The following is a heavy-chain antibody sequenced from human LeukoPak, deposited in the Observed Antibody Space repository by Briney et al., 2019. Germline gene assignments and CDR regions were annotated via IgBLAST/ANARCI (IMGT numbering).Heavy chain of an antibody. CDR3: ARGGITFGGAFDY. J-gene: IGHJ4*02. D-gene: IGHD3-16*01. V-gene: IGHV1-69*06. Sequence: SVKVSCKASGGTFSSYAISWVRQAPGQGLEWMGGIIPIFGTANYAQKFQGRVTITADKSTSTAYMELSSLRSEDTAVYYCARGGITFGGAFDYWGQGTLVTVSS. CDR2: IIPIFGTA. CDR1: GGTFSSYA.